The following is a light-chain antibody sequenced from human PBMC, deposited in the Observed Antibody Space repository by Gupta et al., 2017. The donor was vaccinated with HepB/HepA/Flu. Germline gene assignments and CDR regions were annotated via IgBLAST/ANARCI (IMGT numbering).Light chain of an antibody. Sequence: DIQMTQSPSCLSASVGDRVTITCQASQDISNYLNWYQQKPGKDPKLLIYDAPNLETGVPSTFSGSGSGTDFTFTISGLLTEDIATYYCQQYDNLRLTFGGGTKVEIK. CDR1: QDISNY. V-gene: IGKV1-33*01. CDR2: DAP. J-gene: IGKJ4*01. CDR3: QQYDNLRLT.